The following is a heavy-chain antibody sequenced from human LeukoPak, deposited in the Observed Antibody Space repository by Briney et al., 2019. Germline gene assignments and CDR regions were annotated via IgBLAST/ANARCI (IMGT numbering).Heavy chain of an antibody. CDR1: GYTFTGYY. CDR2: INPNSGGT. V-gene: IGHV1-2*02. Sequence: ASVKVSCKASGYTFTGYYMHWVRQAPGQGREWMGWINPNSGGTNYAQKFQARVTMTRDTSISTAYMELSRLRSGDTAVYYCARRAGAYSHPYDYWGQGTLVTVSS. D-gene: IGHD4/OR15-4a*01. CDR3: ARRAGAYSHPYDY. J-gene: IGHJ4*02.